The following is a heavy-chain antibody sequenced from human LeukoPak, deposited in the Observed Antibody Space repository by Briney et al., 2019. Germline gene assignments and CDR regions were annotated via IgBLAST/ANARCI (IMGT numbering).Heavy chain of an antibody. V-gene: IGHV4-39*01. CDR3: AGRITMVRGVMWDTFDY. Sequence: TPSETLSLTCTVSGGSISSSSYYWGWIRQPPGKGLEWIGSIYYSGSTYYNPSLKGRVTISVDTSKNQFSLKLSSVTAADTAVYYCAGRITMVRGVMWDTFDYWGQGTLVTVSS. D-gene: IGHD3-10*01. J-gene: IGHJ4*02. CDR1: GGSISSSSYY. CDR2: IYYSGST.